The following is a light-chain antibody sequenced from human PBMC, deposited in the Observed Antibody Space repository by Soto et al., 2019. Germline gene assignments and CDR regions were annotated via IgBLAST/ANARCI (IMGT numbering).Light chain of an antibody. Sequence: QLVLTQPPSVSGAPGQRVTISCTGSSSNIGAGYDVHWYQQLPGTAPKLLIYGNSNRPSGVPDRFSGSKSGTSASLAITGLQAEDAADYYCQSYDSSLSGSYVFGTGTKVTVL. J-gene: IGLJ1*01. CDR3: QSYDSSLSGSYV. V-gene: IGLV1-40*01. CDR2: GNS. CDR1: SSNIGAGYD.